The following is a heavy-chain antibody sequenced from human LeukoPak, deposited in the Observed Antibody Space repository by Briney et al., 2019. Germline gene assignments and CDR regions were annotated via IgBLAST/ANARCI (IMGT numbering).Heavy chain of an antibody. CDR2: IRSKANSYAT. CDR3: TRRDDILTGYYHDY. D-gene: IGHD3-9*01. V-gene: IGHV3-73*01. J-gene: IGHJ4*02. CDR1: GFTFSGSA. Sequence: PGGSLRLSCAASGFTFSGSAMRWVRQASGKGLEWVGRIRSKANSYATAYAASVKGRFTISRDDSKNTAYLQMNSLKTEDTAVYYCTRRDDILTGYYHDYWGQGTLVTVSS.